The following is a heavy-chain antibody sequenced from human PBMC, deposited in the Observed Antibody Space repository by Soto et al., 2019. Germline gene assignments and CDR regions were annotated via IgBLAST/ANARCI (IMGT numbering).Heavy chain of an antibody. CDR3: AREELLWFGERGGYYGMDV. CDR1: GFTFSSYG. V-gene: IGHV3-33*01. J-gene: IGHJ6*02. Sequence: GGSLRLSCAASGFTFSSYGMHWVRQAPGKGLEWVAVIWYDGSNKYYADSVKGRFTISRDNSKNTLYLQMNSLRAEDTAVYYCAREELLWFGERGGYYGMDVWGQGTTVTVSS. D-gene: IGHD3-10*01. CDR2: IWYDGSNK.